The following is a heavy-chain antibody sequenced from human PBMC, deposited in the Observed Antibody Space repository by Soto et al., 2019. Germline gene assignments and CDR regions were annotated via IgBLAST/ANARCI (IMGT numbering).Heavy chain of an antibody. V-gene: IGHV3-30*18. CDR1: GFTFRNFV. Sequence: PGGSLRLSCAASGFTFRNFVMHWVRQAPGKGLEWVAVISYAGNNIYYADSVKGRFTISRDNSGNTLYLEMSSLRGEETAVYYCSKDQSEICRSGSGMEVWGQRITVTVSS. J-gene: IGHJ6*01. CDR2: ISYAGNNI. D-gene: IGHD3-3*01. CDR3: SKDQSEICRSGSGMEV.